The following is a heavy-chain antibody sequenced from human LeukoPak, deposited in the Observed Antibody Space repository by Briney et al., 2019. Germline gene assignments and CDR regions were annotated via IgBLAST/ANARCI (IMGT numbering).Heavy chain of an antibody. CDR2: ISSSSSYI. CDR1: GFAFSSYS. J-gene: IGHJ4*02. V-gene: IGHV3-21*01. D-gene: IGHD3-22*01. CDR3: ASYYYDSSGKYFDY. Sequence: PGGSLRLSCAASGFAFSSYSMNWVRQAPGKGLEWVSSISSSSSYIHYADSVKGRFTISRDNAKNSLYLQINSLRAEDTAVYYCASYYYDSSGKYFDYWGQGTLVTVSS.